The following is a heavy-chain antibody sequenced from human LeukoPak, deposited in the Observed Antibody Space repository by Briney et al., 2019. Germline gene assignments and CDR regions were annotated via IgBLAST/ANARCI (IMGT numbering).Heavy chain of an antibody. D-gene: IGHD3-16*01. CDR1: GGSFSGYY. J-gene: IGHJ5*02. CDR2: INHGGST. V-gene: IGHV4-34*01. Sequence: PSETLSLTCAVYGGSFSGYYWSWIRQPPGKGLEWIGEINHGGSTNYNPSLKSRVTISVDTSKNQFSLKLSSVTAADTAVYYCARGSVSYWFDPWGQGTLVTVSS. CDR3: ARGSVSYWFDP.